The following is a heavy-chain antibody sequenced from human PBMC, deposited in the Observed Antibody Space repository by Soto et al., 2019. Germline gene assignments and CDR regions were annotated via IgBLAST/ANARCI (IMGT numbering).Heavy chain of an antibody. CDR2: ISYDGSEK. D-gene: IGHD2-2*02. J-gene: IGHJ4*02. V-gene: IGHV3-30*18. CDR3: AKSPNFYCSSPNCYKYYFDH. CDR1: GFTFNTYG. Sequence: GSLRLSCAASGFTFNTYGMHWVRQAPGKGLEWVAVISYDGSEKYYVDSVKGRFTISKDNSKNTLYLQMNSLRPEDTAVYYCAKSPNFYCSSPNCYKYYFDHWGQGTRVTVSS.